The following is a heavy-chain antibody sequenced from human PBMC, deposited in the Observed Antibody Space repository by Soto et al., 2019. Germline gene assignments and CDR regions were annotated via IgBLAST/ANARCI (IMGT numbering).Heavy chain of an antibody. CDR3: XXXXXXXGGYKDYYYMDV. D-gene: IGHD5-18*01. CDR1: GFTLSSYW. CDR2: IKQDGSEG. V-gene: IGHV3-7*01. J-gene: IGHJ6*03. Sequence: EVQLVESGGGLVQPGGSLRLSCVASGFTLSSYWMSWVRQAPGKGLEWVGNIKQDGSEGYYVDSVKGRFTMSRDNAKNSLYLQMXNPRAEDTAVXYXXXXXXXXGGYKDYYYMDVWGKGTTVTVSS.